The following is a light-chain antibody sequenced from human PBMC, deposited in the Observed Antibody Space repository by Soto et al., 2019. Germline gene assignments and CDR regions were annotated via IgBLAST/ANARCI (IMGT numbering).Light chain of an antibody. Sequence: DIQMTQSPSALSASVGDRVIITCRASQNIDIYLHWYRQKPGKAPELLIFAASSVPSEVPSRFSGSGSGTDFTLAISSLQPEDVATYYCQQSYGSPPFTFGPGTKVDIK. CDR3: QQSYGSPPFT. V-gene: IGKV1-39*01. CDR1: QNIDIY. J-gene: IGKJ3*01. CDR2: AAS.